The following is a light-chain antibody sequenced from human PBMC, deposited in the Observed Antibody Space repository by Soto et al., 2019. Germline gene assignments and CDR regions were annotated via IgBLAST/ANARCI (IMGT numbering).Light chain of an antibody. CDR3: QQRSNWIT. V-gene: IGKV3-11*01. J-gene: IGKJ5*01. CDR2: GAS. Sequence: EIVLTQSPATLSLSPGERATLSCRASQSVGSFLAWYQQKPGQAPRLLIYGASNRATGIPDRFSGSGSGTEFTLTITSLQPDDFATYYCQQRSNWITFGQGTRLEIK. CDR1: QSVGSF.